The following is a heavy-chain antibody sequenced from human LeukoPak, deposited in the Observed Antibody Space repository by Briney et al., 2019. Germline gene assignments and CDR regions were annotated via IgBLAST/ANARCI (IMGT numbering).Heavy chain of an antibody. CDR1: GFTVGSNF. CDR2: LYSGTST. J-gene: IGHJ4*02. V-gene: IGHV3-53*01. D-gene: IGHD6-13*01. CDR3: ARGNIAAAGYYYFDY. Sequence: GGSLRLSCAASGFTVGSNFMSWVRQAPGKGLEWVSTLYSGTSTYYADSVKGRFTISRDNSKNSLYLQLNSLRAEDTAVYYCARGNIAAAGYYYFDYWGQGTQVTVSS.